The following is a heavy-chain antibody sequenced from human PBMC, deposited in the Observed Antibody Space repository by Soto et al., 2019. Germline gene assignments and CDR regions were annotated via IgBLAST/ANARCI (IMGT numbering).Heavy chain of an antibody. CDR2: INTDGSDV. CDR1: ELTFSTSW. CDR3: ARGNIAVAVRGLFDY. Sequence: EVQLVESGGGLVQPGGSLRLSCIASELTFSTSWMHWVRQAPGKGPVWISRINTDGSDVTYADSVKGRFAVSRDNAKNTLYLQKNRLRVEDTAVYFCARGNIAVAVRGLFDYWGQGTLVTVSS. V-gene: IGHV3-74*03. J-gene: IGHJ4*02. D-gene: IGHD6-19*01.